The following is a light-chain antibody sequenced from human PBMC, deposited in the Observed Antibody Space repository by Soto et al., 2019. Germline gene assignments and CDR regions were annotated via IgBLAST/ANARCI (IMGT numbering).Light chain of an antibody. V-gene: IGKV4-1*01. CDR2: WAS. J-gene: IGKJ1*01. Sequence: DIVMTQSPDSLAVSLGERATINCKSSQSVLYSSNNKNYLAWYQQKPGQPPKLLIYWASTRESGVPDRSSGSGSGTHYSLTISSLQAEDVALYYCQQFYSTPWTFGQGTKVEIK. CDR3: QQFYSTPWT. CDR1: QSVLYSSNNKNY.